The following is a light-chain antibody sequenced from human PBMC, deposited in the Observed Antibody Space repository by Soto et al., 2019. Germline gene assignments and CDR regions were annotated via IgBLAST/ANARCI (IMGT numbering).Light chain of an antibody. V-gene: IGLV2-23*02. CDR2: GVS. CDR3: CSYAGSYTLV. J-gene: IGLJ3*02. CDR1: RSDIGSYNY. Sequence: QSALTQPASVSGSPGQSITISCSGTRSDIGSYNYVAWYQQFPGKTPKILIYGVSNRPSGVSSRFSGSKSGNTASLTISGLQAEDEADYYCCSYAGSYTLVFGGGTQLTVL.